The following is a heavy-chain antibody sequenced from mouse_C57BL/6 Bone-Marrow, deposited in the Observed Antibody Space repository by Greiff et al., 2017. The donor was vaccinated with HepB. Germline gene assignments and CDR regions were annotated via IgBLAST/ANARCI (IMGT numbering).Heavy chain of an antibody. D-gene: IGHD2-5*01. J-gene: IGHJ4*01. Sequence: EVQRVESGPELVKPGASVKIPCKASGYTFTDYNMDWVKQSHGKSLEWIGDINPNNGGTIYNQKFKGKATLTVDKSSSTAYMELRSLTSEDTAVYYCARRGYSTLYYYAMDYWGQGTSVTVSS. CDR2: INPNNGGT. CDR1: GYTFTDYN. CDR3: ARRGYSTLYYYAMDY. V-gene: IGHV1-18*01.